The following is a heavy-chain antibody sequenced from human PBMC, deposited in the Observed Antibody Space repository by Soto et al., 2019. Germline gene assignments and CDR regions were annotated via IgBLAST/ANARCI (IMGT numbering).Heavy chain of an antibody. D-gene: IGHD3-10*01. J-gene: IGHJ6*03. CDR1: GYTFTSYY. Sequence: ASVKVSCKASGYTFTSYYMHWVRQAPGQGLEWMGIINPSGGSTSYAQKFQGRVTMTRDTSTSTVYMELSSLRSEDTAVYYCALYGSGSYSYMDVWGKGTTVTSP. V-gene: IGHV1-46*03. CDR3: ALYGSGSYSYMDV. CDR2: INPSGGST.